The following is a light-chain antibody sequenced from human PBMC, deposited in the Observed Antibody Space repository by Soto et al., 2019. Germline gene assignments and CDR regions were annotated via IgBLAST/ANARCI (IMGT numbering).Light chain of an antibody. J-gene: IGLJ1*01. V-gene: IGLV2-14*01. CDR3: SSHTSTTRYV. Sequence: QSALTQPASVSGSPGQSITISCTGTSSDVGGYNYVSWYQHHPGKAPKLMIYDVTNRPSGVSDRFSGSKSGNTASLTISGLQAEDEADYYCSSHTSTTRYVFGTGTKLTVL. CDR1: SSDVGGYNY. CDR2: DVT.